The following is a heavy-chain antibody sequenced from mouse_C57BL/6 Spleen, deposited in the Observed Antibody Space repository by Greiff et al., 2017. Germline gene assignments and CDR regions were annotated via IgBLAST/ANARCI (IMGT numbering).Heavy chain of an antibody. D-gene: IGHD2-4*01. Sequence: EVKLMESGGGLVKPGGSLKLSCAASGFTFSDYGMHWVRQAPEKGLEWVAYISSGSCTIYYADTVKGRFTISRDNAKNTLFLQMTSLRSEDTAMYYCARGGPYDYDWYFDVWGTGTTVTVSS. V-gene: IGHV5-17*01. J-gene: IGHJ1*03. CDR3: ARGGPYDYDWYFDV. CDR1: GFTFSDYG. CDR2: ISSGSCTI.